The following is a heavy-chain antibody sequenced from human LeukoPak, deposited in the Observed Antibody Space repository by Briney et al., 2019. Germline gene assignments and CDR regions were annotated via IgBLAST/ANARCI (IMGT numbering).Heavy chain of an antibody. CDR1: GYTFTNHF. J-gene: IGHJ6*02. V-gene: IGHV1-46*01. Sequence: GASVKVSCKASGYTFTNHFMHWVRQAPGQGLEWMGIINPTDGSTSYAQKFQGRVTMTRDTSTSTVYMELSSLRSEDTAVYYCARYYYYGMDVWGQGTTVTVSS. CDR3: ARYYYYGMDV. CDR2: INPTDGST.